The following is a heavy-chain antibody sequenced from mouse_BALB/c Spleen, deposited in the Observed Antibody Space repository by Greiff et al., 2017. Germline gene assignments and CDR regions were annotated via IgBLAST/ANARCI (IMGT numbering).Heavy chain of an antibody. V-gene: IGHV1-55*01. CDR1: GYNFTSYW. Sequence: QVQLKQPGAELVKPGTSVKLSCKASGYNFTSYWINWVKLRPGQGLEWIGDIYPGSGSTNYNEKFKSKATLTVDTSSSTAYMQLSSLASEDSALYDCARSPHYYGSSYDYWGQGTTLTVSS. CDR2: IYPGSGST. J-gene: IGHJ2*01. D-gene: IGHD1-1*01. CDR3: ARSPHYYGSSYDY.